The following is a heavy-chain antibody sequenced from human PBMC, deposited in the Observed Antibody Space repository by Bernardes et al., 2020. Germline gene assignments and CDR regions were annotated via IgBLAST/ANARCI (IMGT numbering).Heavy chain of an antibody. Sequence: ASVKVSCKTSGDSFSTYHFAWVRQAPGQGLEWLGWISGCNGHTLYARMVQGRVTVSSDTSTSTAYMELRGLRSEDTAVYFCVRGPASNNYDEYESGPDSWGQGTLITVS. J-gene: IGHJ4*02. CDR2: ISGCNGHT. D-gene: IGHD3-3*01. CDR1: GDSFSTYH. V-gene: IGHV1-18*01. CDR3: VRGPASNNYDEYESGPDS.